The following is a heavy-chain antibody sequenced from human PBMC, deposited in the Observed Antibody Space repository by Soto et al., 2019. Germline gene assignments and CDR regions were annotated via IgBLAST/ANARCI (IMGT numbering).Heavy chain of an antibody. CDR2: VSNDGSDK. J-gene: IGHJ5*02. D-gene: IGHD1-26*01. Sequence: QVHLVESGGGVVQPGRSLRLSCAASGFIFSTYGMHWVRQAPGKGLEWVAVVSNDGSDKYYADSVKGRFTISRDNSKNTLYLQMNSMRADDTAVYYCAKDRIVGGTEWFVPRGPGTLVTVSS. CDR1: GFIFSTYG. V-gene: IGHV3-30*18. CDR3: AKDRIVGGTEWFVP.